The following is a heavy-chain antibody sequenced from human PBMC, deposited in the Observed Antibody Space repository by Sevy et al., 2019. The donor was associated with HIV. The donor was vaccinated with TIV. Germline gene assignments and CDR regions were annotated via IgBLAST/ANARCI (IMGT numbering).Heavy chain of an antibody. V-gene: IGHV4-39*01. D-gene: IGHD3-22*01. CDR3: ARRPVIVGDYYFDY. CDR1: GGSISSSSYY. J-gene: IGHJ4*02. CDR2: IYYSGST. Sequence: SETPSLTCTVSGGSISSSSYYWGWIRQPPGKGLEWIGSIYYSGSTYYNPSLKSRVTISVDTSKNQFSLKLSSVTAADTAVYYCARRPVIVGDYYFDYWGQGTLVTVSS.